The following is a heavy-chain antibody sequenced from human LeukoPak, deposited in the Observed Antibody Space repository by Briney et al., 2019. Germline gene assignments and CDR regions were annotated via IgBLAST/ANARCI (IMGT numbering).Heavy chain of an antibody. V-gene: IGHV7-4-1*02. J-gene: IGHJ4*02. D-gene: IGHD3-22*01. CDR1: GYTLTSYP. Sequence: ASVKVSCKASGYTLTSYPMIWVRQAPGQGLEWMGWINTNTGNPTYAQGFTGRFVLSVDTSVSTAYLQISSLKADDTAVYYCARDYDSGGYYHPPGGYWGQGTLVTVSS. CDR2: INTNTGNP. CDR3: ARDYDSGGYYHPPGGY.